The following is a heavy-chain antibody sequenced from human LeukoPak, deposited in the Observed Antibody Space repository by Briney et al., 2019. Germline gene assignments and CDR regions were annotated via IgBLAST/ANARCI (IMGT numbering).Heavy chain of an antibody. CDR3: ARVLRFLEWLPHDGYYYYGMDV. CDR1: GGTFSSYA. D-gene: IGHD3-3*01. V-gene: IGHV1-69*04. J-gene: IGHJ6*02. Sequence: SVKVSCKASGGTFSSYAISWVRQAPGQGLEWMGRIIPILGIANYAQKFQGRVTITADKSTSTAYKELSSLRSEDTAVYYCARVLRFLEWLPHDGYYYYGMDVWGQGTTVTVSS. CDR2: IIPILGIA.